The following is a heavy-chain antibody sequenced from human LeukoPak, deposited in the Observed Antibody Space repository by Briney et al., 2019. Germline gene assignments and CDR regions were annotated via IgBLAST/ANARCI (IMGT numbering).Heavy chain of an antibody. CDR3: ATSEYSSGWYATDY. CDR1: GYTFTDYY. V-gene: IGHV1-69-2*01. D-gene: IGHD6-19*01. J-gene: IGHJ4*02. Sequence: ATVKISCKVSGYTFTDYYMHWVQQAPGKGLEWMGLVDPEDGETIYAEKFQGRVTITADTSTGTAYMELSSLRSEDTAVYYCATSEYSSGWYATDYWGQGTLVTVSS. CDR2: VDPEDGET.